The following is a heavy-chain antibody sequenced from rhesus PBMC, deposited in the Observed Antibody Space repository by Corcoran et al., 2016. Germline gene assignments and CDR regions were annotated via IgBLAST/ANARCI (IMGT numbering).Heavy chain of an antibody. CDR1: GGSISSSNW. CDR3: ARGAFWTGYPTWYFDL. D-gene: IGHD3-3*01. V-gene: IGHV4S19*01. CDR2: ISGSSGSP. Sequence: QVQLQESGPGLVKPSETLSLTCAVSGGSISSSNWWSWIRQPPGKGLEWIGYISGSSGSPPYNPALKILVTISKDTSKNPFSLQLSSVTAADTAVYYCARGAFWTGYPTWYFDLWGPGTPITISS. J-gene: IGHJ2*01.